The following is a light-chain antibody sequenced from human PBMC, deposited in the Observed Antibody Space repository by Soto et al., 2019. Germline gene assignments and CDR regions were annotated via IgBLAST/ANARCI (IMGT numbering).Light chain of an antibody. Sequence: QSALTQPRSVSGSPGQSVTIYCTGTNSDVGRYNFVSWYQQLPGKAPKLLISAVSQRPSGVPDRFSGSKSGNTASLTISGLQADDEADYFCYSYTASDIWVFGGGTKVTVL. CDR3: YSYTASDIWV. J-gene: IGLJ3*02. CDR1: NSDVGRYNF. V-gene: IGLV2-11*01. CDR2: AVS.